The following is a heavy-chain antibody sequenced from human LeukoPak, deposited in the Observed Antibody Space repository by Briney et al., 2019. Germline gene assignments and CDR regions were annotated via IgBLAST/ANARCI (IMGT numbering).Heavy chain of an antibody. J-gene: IGHJ3*02. CDR2: IYYSGST. CDR1: GGSISSSSYY. D-gene: IGHD3-22*01. V-gene: IGHV4-39*07. Sequence: SETLSLTCTVSGGSISSSSYYWGWIRQPPGKGLEWIGSIYYSGSTYYNPSLKSRVTISVDTSKNQFSLKLSSVTAADTAVYYCARDPYDYDSSAYHQAFDIWGQGTMVTVSS. CDR3: ARDPYDYDSSAYHQAFDI.